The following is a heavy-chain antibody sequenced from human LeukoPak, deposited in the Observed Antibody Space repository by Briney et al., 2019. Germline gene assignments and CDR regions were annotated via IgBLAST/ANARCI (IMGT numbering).Heavy chain of an antibody. CDR3: ARSAHYYYDSASFGVAFDV. V-gene: IGHV4-59*01. CDR2: IFYTGTT. J-gene: IGHJ3*01. D-gene: IGHD3-22*01. Sequence: SETLSLTCTASSGSISSYYRSWIGQPPGKGLEGIGNIFYTGTTKQNPSLKSRVTISVDTSKNQFSLKLSSVTAADTAMYYCARSAHYYYDSASFGVAFDVWGQWTMVTVS. CDR1: SGSISSYY.